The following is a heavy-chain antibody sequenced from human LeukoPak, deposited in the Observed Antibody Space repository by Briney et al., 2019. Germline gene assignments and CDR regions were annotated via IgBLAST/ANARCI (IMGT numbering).Heavy chain of an antibody. J-gene: IGHJ5*02. CDR3: ARDFQYCSSTSCYMAFDP. CDR1: GFTFSTHE. D-gene: IGHD2-2*02. CDR2: IDINGSPT. Sequence: PGGSLRLSCVASGFTFSTHEMSWVRQAPGKGLEWVSYIDINGSPTHYADSVKGRFTISRDNAKNSVSLQMNSLRAEDTAVYYCARDFQYCSSTSCYMAFDPWGQGTLVTVSS. V-gene: IGHV3-48*03.